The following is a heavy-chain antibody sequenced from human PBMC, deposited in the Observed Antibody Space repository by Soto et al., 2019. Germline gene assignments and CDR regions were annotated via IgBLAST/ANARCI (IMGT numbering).Heavy chain of an antibody. V-gene: IGHV3-30*18. D-gene: IGHD5-18*01. CDR1: GFTFSSYG. CDR2: ISYDGSNK. CDR3: AKDIVRYTYGACDN. J-gene: IGHJ4*02. Sequence: QVQLVESGGAVVQPGKALRLSCAASGFTFSSYGMYWIRQAPGKGLEWVAAISYDGSNKFHADSVKGRFTISIDNSPNTLYLQMNSLSTEDTAVYYCAKDIVRYTYGACDNWGQGALGTVSS.